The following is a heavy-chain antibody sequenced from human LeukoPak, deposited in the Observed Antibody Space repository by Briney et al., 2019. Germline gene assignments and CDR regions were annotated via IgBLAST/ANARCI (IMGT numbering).Heavy chain of an antibody. CDR2: INPSGGST. D-gene: IGHD3-10*01. CDR3: AREDYYGSGSLGFDP. CDR1: GYTFTIYY. V-gene: IGHV1-46*01. Sequence: ASVTVSCKASGYTFTIYYMHWVRQAPGQGLEWMGIINPSGGSTSYAQKFQGRVTMTRDTSTSTVYMELRSLRSEDTAVYYCAREDYYGSGSLGFDPWGQGPWSPSPQ. J-gene: IGHJ5*02.